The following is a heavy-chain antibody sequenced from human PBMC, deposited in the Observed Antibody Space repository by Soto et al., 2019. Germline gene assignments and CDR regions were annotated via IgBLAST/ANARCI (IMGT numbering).Heavy chain of an antibody. CDR1: GFTFSSYG. J-gene: IGHJ4*02. D-gene: IGHD2-15*01. CDR3: AKDGYCSGGSCHPHPDY. Sequence: GGSLRLSCAASGFTFSSYGMHWVRQAPGKGLEWVAVISYDGSNEYYADSVKGRFTISRDNSKNTLYLQVDSLRAEDTAVYYCAKDGYCSGGSCHPHPDYWGQGTLVTVSS. CDR2: ISYDGSNE. V-gene: IGHV3-30*18.